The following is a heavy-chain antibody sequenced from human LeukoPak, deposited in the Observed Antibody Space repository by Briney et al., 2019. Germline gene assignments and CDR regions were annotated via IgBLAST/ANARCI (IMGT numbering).Heavy chain of an antibody. CDR1: GYTFSSYY. D-gene: IGHD4-17*01. CDR3: ARVVVGDYIDY. J-gene: IGHJ4*02. V-gene: IGHV1-46*01. Sequence: ASEKVSCKASGYTFSSYYMHWVRQAPGQGLEWMGIINPSGGSTSYAQKFQGRVTMTRDTSTSTVYMELSSLRSEDTAVYYCARVVVGDYIDYWGQGTLVTVSS. CDR2: INPSGGST.